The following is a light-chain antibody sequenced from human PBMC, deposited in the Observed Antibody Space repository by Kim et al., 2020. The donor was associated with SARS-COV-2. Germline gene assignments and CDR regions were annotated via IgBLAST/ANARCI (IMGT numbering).Light chain of an antibody. V-gene: IGKV3-11*01. CDR3: QQRNNWPPIYT. CDR1: QSVSAY. Sequence: SPGERATLSCRASQSVSAYLAWYQQNPGQAPRLLIYDASNRATGVPARFSGSGSGTDFTLTINSLDPEDFAVYYCQQRNNWPPIYTFGQGTKLEI. J-gene: IGKJ2*01. CDR2: DAS.